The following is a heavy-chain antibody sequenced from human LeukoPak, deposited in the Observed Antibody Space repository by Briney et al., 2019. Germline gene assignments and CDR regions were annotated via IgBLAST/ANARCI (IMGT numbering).Heavy chain of an antibody. D-gene: IGHD3-9*01. J-gene: IGHJ5*02. CDR2: ISSSSSTI. Sequence: PGGSLRVSCAASGFTFSSYSMNWVRQAPGKGLGWVSYISSSSSTIYYADSVKGRFTISRDNAKNSLYLQMNSLRAEDTAVYYCARAFRYFDWLSTSPEYNWFDPWGQGTLVTVSS. V-gene: IGHV3-48*01. CDR1: GFTFSSYS. CDR3: ARAFRYFDWLSTSPEYNWFDP.